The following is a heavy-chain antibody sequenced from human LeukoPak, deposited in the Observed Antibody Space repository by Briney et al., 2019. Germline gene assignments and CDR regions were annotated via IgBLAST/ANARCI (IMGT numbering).Heavy chain of an antibody. CDR1: GFTFSSYS. CDR3: ARDQDIVVVPAAIRYFDY. J-gene: IGHJ4*02. CDR2: ISSSSYI. V-gene: IGHV3-21*01. Sequence: GGSLRLSCAASGFTFSSYSMNWVRQAPGKGLEWVSSISSSSYIYYADSVKGRFTISRDNAKNSLYLQMNSLRAEDTAVYYCARDQDIVVVPAAIRYFDYWGQGTLVTVSS. D-gene: IGHD2-2*02.